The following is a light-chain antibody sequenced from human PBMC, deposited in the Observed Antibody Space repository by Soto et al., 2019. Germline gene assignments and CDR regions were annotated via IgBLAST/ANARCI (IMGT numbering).Light chain of an antibody. V-gene: IGLV1-40*01. CDR3: QSYDSSLSGLHWV. Sequence: QPVLTQPPSVSGAPGQGVTFSCTGSSSNIGADYDVHWYQQLPGAAPKLLIYANVNRPSGVPDRFSASKSGSSASLAITGLQAEDEADYYCQSYDSSLSGLHWVFGGGTQLTVL. J-gene: IGLJ3*02. CDR1: SSNIGADYD. CDR2: ANV.